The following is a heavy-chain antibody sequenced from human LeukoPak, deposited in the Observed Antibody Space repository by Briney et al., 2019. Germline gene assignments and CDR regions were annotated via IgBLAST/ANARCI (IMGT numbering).Heavy chain of an antibody. CDR2: IRYDGSNT. Sequence: PGGSLRLSCAASGFIFSSYGMHWVRQAPGKGLEWVAFIRYDGSNTYYADSVKGRFTISKDNSKNTLYLQMNSLRAEDTAVYYCAKDHTVGATFGVYFDYWGQGTLVTVSS. CDR1: GFIFSSYG. J-gene: IGHJ4*02. CDR3: AKDHTVGATFGVYFDY. D-gene: IGHD1-26*01. V-gene: IGHV3-30*02.